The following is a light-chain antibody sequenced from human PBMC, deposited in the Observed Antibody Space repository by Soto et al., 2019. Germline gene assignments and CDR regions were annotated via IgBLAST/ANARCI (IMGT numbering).Light chain of an antibody. J-gene: IGKJ5*01. CDR1: QSVSSN. V-gene: IGKV3-15*01. Sequence: EIVMTQSPATLSVSPGEKATLSCRASQSVSSNLAWYQQKPGQAPRLLIYGASTRAAGFPARFSGSGSGTEFTLTISSLQSEDFAVYYCQQYDNWPPLTFGQGTRLAIK. CDR3: QQYDNWPPLT. CDR2: GAS.